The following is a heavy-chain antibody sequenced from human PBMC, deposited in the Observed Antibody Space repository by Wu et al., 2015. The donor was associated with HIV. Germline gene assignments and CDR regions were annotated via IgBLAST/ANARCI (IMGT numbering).Heavy chain of an antibody. CDR1: GYTFTDYY. D-gene: IGHD2-15*01. CDR2: INPNSSGT. J-gene: IGHJ3*01. Sequence: QVQLLQSGPEVKKPGASVKVSCKASGYTFTDYYMHWVRQAPGLGLEWLGWINPNSSGTNYAQRFQGRVTMTRDTSISTAYMELRRLRSDDTAVYYCARAYCSGGGCYSDAFDLWGQGTMVTVSS. CDR3: ARAYCSGGGCYSDAFDL. V-gene: IGHV1-2*02.